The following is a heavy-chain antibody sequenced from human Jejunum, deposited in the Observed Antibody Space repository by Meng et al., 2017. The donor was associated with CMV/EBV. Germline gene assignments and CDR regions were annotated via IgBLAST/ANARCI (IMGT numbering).Heavy chain of an antibody. CDR1: GFAFSTSA. J-gene: IGHJ4*02. Sequence: ASGFAFSTSAMTWVRQAPGKGLEWVSIIYGGNSRTYCSDSVKGRFTISRDNSRNTLYLQMNSLRAADTAVYYCAKVGDYDFWADYWGQGTLVTVSS. V-gene: IGHV3-23*03. CDR3: AKVGDYDFWADY. D-gene: IGHD3-3*01. CDR2: IYGGNSRT.